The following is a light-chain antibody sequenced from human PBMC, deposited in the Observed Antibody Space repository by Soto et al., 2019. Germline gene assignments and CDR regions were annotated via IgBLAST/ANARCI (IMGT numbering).Light chain of an antibody. CDR2: EVS. CDR3: SSKSPDF. V-gene: IGLV2-14*01. CDR1: SSGIRDYNY. Sequence: QSALTQPASVSGSPGQSITISCTGTSSGIRDYNYVSWYQQLPGNAPKLIMYEVSNRPSGISTRFSGSKSGNTASLTISGLQDEDEADYYCSSKSPDFFGTGTKVTVL. J-gene: IGLJ1*01.